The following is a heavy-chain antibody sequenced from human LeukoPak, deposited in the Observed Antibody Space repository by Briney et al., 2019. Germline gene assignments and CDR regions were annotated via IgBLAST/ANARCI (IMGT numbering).Heavy chain of an antibody. CDR1: GDPMSRYY. V-gene: IGHV4-59*01. D-gene: IGHD3-16*01. J-gene: IGHJ4*02. CDR3: ARGGEYYDYVWGSYIFDY. Sequence: SETLSLTCTVSGDPMSRYYWSWIRQPPGKGLEWIGYIYYSGSTNYNPSLKSRVTMSVDTSKNKFSLNLSSVTAADTAVYYCARGGEYYDYVWGSYIFDYWGQGTLVTVSS. CDR2: IYYSGST.